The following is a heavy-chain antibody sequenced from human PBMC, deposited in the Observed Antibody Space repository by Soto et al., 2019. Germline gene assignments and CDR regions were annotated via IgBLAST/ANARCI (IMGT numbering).Heavy chain of an antibody. CDR3: ASDYGL. CDR1: GFTFRTHW. D-gene: IGHD4-17*01. Sequence: EVQLVESGGGWVQPGGSLRLSCEVSGFTFRTHWMSWVRQAPGRGPEWVANINQDGTQKGHVDSVKGRFAISRDNDKNSLYLQMDSLRADDTAVYYCASDYGLGGQGTLVTVSS. V-gene: IGHV3-7*04. J-gene: IGHJ4*02. CDR2: INQDGTQK.